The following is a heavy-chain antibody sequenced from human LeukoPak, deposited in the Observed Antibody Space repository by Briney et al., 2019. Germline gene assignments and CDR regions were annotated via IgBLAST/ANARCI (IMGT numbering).Heavy chain of an antibody. CDR1: GFTFSTYW. Sequence: GGSLRLSCAASGFTFSTYWMMWVRQAPGKGLEWVATIKNDGSEEYYVDSVKGRFSISRDNAENSLYLQMNSLRAEDTAVYYCARDTVASDAFDIWGQGTMVTVSS. CDR3: ARDTVASDAFDI. V-gene: IGHV3-7*01. CDR2: IKNDGSEE. J-gene: IGHJ3*02. D-gene: IGHD4-17*01.